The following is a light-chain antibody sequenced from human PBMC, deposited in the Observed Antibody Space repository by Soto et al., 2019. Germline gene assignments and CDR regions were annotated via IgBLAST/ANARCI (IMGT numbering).Light chain of an antibody. J-gene: IGLJ2*01. V-gene: IGLV4-69*01. Sequence: QLVLTQSPSASASLGASVKLTCTLSSGHTSNGITWHQMQPETGPRYLMMLHSDGSYTNGFGIHDRFSGSSSGAERYLTISSRQSEDEADYYCQTWGTGIVVFGGGTKLTVL. CDR1: SGHTSNG. CDR2: LHSDGSY. CDR3: QTWGTGIVV.